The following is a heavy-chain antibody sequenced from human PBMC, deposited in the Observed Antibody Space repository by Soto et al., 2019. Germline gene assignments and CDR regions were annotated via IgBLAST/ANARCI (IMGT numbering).Heavy chain of an antibody. D-gene: IGHD3-22*01. CDR1: GYTFSSYL. CDR3: ARYFDRGDYYFDY. CDR2: INAGNGDT. J-gene: IGHJ4*02. Sequence: APVKVSCKASGYTFSSYLMHWGLQAPGQRLEWMGWINAGNGDTKYSQNFQGRITITRDTSASTVYMELSSLRSEDTAVYYCARYFDRGDYYFDYWGQGTLVTVSS. V-gene: IGHV1-3*01.